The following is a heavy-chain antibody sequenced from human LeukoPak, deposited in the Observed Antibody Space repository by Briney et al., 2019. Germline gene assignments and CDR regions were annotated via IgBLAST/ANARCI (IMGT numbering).Heavy chain of an antibody. CDR1: GFTFADFA. D-gene: IGHD3-10*01. V-gene: IGHV3-21*01. Sequence: GGSLRLSCGASGFTFADFAMDWVRRAPGKGLEWVSSISSTTSYIYYADSVKGRFTISRDNAKNSLYLQINSLRVEDTAVYYCARDPFGSGSFQPLHFDSWGQGTLVTVSS. J-gene: IGHJ4*02. CDR3: ARDPFGSGSFQPLHFDS. CDR2: ISSTTSYI.